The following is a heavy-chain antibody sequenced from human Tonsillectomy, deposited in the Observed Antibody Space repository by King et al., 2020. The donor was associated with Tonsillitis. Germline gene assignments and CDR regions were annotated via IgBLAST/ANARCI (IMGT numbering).Heavy chain of an antibody. Sequence: VQLQESGPGLVKPSQTLSLTCTVSGGSISSGDYYWTWIRQPPGKGLEYIGYLFYSGSTYYNPSLRSRVTISVDTSKNQFSLKLGSVTAADTAVYYCARDSSINFFDNWGQGTLVTVSS. CDR2: LFYSGST. CDR1: GGSISSGDYY. CDR3: ARDSSINFFDN. J-gene: IGHJ4*02. D-gene: IGHD2-2*01. V-gene: IGHV4-30-4*01.